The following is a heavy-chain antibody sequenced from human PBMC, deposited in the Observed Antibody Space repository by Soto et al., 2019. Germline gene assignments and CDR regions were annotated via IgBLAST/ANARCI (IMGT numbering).Heavy chain of an antibody. D-gene: IGHD7-27*01. CDR3: ARGPSGDKVDS. CDR2: IYDGGRT. J-gene: IGHJ4*02. CDR1: GGSISTVDHW. V-gene: IGHV4-30-4*01. Sequence: QVQLQESGPGLVKPSQTLSLTCTVSGGSISTVDHWWSLIRQSPDMGLEWIGHIYDGGRTYNNPSLESRVTMSADTSKSPLSLTLSSVSAADTAVYYCARGPSGDKVDSWGQGTLVTVS.